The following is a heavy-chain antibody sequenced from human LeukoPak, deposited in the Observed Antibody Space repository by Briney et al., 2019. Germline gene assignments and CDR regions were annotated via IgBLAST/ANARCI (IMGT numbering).Heavy chain of an antibody. D-gene: IGHD3-22*01. J-gene: IGHJ4*02. V-gene: IGHV3-53*01. Sequence: GWSLRLSCAASGFTVSSSYMSWVRQAPGKGLEWVSIIHSDGSTYYADSVKGRFTISRDTSKNTLYLQMNSLRGEDTAMYYCARDLDYYDSSGSHRRRNYFDYWGQGTLVTVSS. CDR1: GFTVSSSY. CDR3: ARDLDYYDSSGSHRRRNYFDY. CDR2: IHSDGST.